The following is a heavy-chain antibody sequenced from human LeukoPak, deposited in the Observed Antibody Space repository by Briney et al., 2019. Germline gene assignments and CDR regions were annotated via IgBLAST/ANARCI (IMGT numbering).Heavy chain of an antibody. D-gene: IGHD2-2*01. CDR1: GASISSGVYY. CDR2: IYYSGST. J-gene: IGHJ3*02. Sequence: PSQTLSLTCTVSGASISSGVYYGSWIRQHPGKGLEWIGYIYYSGSTNYNPSLRSRVTISVDTSKNQFSLKLSSVTAADTAVYYCAVNIVVVPAAIETDAFDIWGQGTMVTVSS. CDR3: AVNIVVVPAAIETDAFDI. V-gene: IGHV4-31*03.